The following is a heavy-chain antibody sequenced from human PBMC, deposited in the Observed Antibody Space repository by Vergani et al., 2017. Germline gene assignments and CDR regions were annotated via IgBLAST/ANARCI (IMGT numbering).Heavy chain of an antibody. V-gene: IGHV3-23*01. D-gene: IGHD3-10*01. Sequence: EVQLLESGGGLVQPGGSLRLSCAASGFTFSSYAMSWVRQAPGKGLEWVSAISGSGGSTYYADSVKGRFTISRDNSKNTLYLQMNSLRAEDTAVYYCARSPVWFGELWGFDYGGQGTLVTVSS. CDR1: GFTFSSYA. J-gene: IGHJ4*02. CDR3: ARSPVWFGELWGFDY. CDR2: ISGSGGST.